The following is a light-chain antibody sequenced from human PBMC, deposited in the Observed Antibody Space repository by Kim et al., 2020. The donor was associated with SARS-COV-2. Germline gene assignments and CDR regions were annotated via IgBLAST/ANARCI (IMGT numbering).Light chain of an antibody. CDR1: QGFSGTY. J-gene: IGKJ1*01. CDR3: QHQDT. Sequence: EIVLTQSPDTLSLSPGERGTLSCRVSQGFSGTYLAWYQQKPGQAPRLLIYGATSRATGIPDRFSGSGSGTDFTLTISRLEPEDFAVYYCQHQDTFGRGTKVDIK. CDR2: GAT. V-gene: IGKV3-20*01.